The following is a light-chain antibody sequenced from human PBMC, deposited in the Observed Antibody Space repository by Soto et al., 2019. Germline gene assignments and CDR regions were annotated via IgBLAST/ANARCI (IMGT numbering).Light chain of an antibody. J-gene: IGKJ1*01. CDR2: KAS. CDR3: QLYKSYSEA. V-gene: IGKV1-5*03. Sequence: DIQMTQSPSTLAASVGHRDTITCRASQSISSWLAWYQQKPGKAPKLLTYKASTIKSGVPSRFRGSGSVTEYALTVSSLQGDYFASDCCQLYKSYSEAFGQGTQVELK. CDR1: QSISSW.